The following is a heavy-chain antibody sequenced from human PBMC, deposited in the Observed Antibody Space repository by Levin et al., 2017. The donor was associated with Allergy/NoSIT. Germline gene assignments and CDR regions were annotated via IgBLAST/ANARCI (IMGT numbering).Heavy chain of an antibody. V-gene: IGHV4-39*01. CDR2: ISYSGST. CDR3: ARLPTGWPNWFDP. Sequence: PSETLSLTCTVSGVSISTSHYHWAWIRQSPGKGLEWIGSISYSGSTNYNPSLKSRVTISADTSKNQFSLRLSSVTAADTAVYSCARLPTGWPNWFDPWGQGALVTVSS. CDR1: GVSISTSHYH. J-gene: IGHJ5*02.